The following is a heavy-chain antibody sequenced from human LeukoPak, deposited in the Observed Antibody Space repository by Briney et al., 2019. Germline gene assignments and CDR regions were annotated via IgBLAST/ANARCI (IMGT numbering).Heavy chain of an antibody. D-gene: IGHD1-26*01. CDR1: GGSISSSSYY. CDR2: IYYSAST. J-gene: IGHJ5*02. Sequence: SETLSLTCTVSGGSISSSSYYWGCIRQPRGKGLEWIGSIYYSASTYYNPSLKSRVTISVDTSKNQFSLKLSSVTAADTAVYYCARIVGAGFDPWGQGTLVTVSS. CDR3: ARIVGAGFDP. V-gene: IGHV4-39*01.